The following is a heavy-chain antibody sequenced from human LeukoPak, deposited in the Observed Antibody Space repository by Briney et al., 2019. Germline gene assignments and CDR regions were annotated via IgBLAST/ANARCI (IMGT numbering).Heavy chain of an antibody. D-gene: IGHD3-10*01. CDR3: ARDSRFGKLLIPYFDY. CDR1: GFTFSNYN. Sequence: PGGSLRLSCAASGFTFSNYNMNWVRQAPGKGLEWVPYITSRSSSIYYADSVKGRFTISRDNAQNSLYLQMNSLRDEDTAVYYCARDSRFGKLLIPYFDYWGRGTLVTVSS. J-gene: IGHJ4*02. V-gene: IGHV3-48*02. CDR2: ITSRSSSI.